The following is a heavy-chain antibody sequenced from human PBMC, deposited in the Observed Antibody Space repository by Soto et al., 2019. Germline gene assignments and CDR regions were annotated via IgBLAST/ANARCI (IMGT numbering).Heavy chain of an antibody. J-gene: IGHJ5*02. D-gene: IGHD3-10*01. CDR1: GFTFSTYW. CDR2: IKSDGSST. Sequence: GGSLRLSCAASGFTFSTYWMHWVRQAPGKGLVWVARIKSDGSSTTYADSVKGRFAISRDNAKNTLYLQMNSLRGEDTAVYYCARDYMLRGRESNWFDPWGQGTPVPVSS. CDR3: ARDYMLRGRESNWFDP. V-gene: IGHV3-74*01.